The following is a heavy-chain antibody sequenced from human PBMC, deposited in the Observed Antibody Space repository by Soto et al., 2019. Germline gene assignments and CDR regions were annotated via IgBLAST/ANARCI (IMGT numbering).Heavy chain of an antibody. D-gene: IGHD1-1*01. J-gene: IGHJ4*02. CDR3: ARVPETGTTDY. V-gene: IGHV1-46*01. Sequence: ASVKVSCKASGYTFTSYAMHWVRQAPGQRLEWMGIINPSGGSTNYAQKFQGRVTITRDTSTSTVYMELSSLRSEDTAVYYCARVPETGTTDYWGQGTLVTVSS. CDR2: INPSGGST. CDR1: GYTFTSYA.